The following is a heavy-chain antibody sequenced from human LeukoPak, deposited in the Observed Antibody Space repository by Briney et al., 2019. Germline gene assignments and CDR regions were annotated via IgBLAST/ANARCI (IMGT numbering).Heavy chain of an antibody. J-gene: IGHJ4*02. CDR3: AKDFHCSGGSCYSMGHDY. CDR2: ISGDSSST. Sequence: GGSLRLSCAASGFTFHDYAMHWVRQAPGKGLEWVSVISGDSSSTYYADSLKGRFTISRDNRKNSLYLQMNSLRTEDSALYYCAKDFHCSGGSCYSMGHDYWGQGTLVTVSS. D-gene: IGHD2-15*01. V-gene: IGHV3-43*02. CDR1: GFTFHDYA.